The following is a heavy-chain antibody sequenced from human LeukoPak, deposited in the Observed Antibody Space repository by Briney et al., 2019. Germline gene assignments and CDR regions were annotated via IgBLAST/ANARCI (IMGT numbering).Heavy chain of an antibody. D-gene: IGHD3-22*01. CDR2: IYSGGST. V-gene: IGHV3-53*04. CDR1: GFTFSDYY. Sequence: GGSLRLSCAASGFTFSDYYMSWIRQAPGKGLEWVSVIYSGGSTYYADSVKGRFTISRHNSKNTLYLQMNSLRAEDTAVYYCARTDPYYYDSSGYYYVWDHWGQGTLVTVSS. CDR3: ARTDPYYYDSSGYYYVWDH. J-gene: IGHJ4*02.